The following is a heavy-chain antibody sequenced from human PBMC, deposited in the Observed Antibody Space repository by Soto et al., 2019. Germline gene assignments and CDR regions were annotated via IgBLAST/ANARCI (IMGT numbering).Heavy chain of an antibody. V-gene: IGHV1-2*02. D-gene: IGHD4-17*01. Sequence: ASVKVSCKASGYSFTSNYMHWVRQAPGQGLEWMGWINPNSGGTNYAQKFQGRVTMTRDTSIGTAYMELSRLRSDDTAVYYCARGRGVDYRYGYYGMDVWGQGTTVTVSS. CDR3: ARGRGVDYRYGYYGMDV. J-gene: IGHJ6*02. CDR1: GYSFTSNY. CDR2: INPNSGGT.